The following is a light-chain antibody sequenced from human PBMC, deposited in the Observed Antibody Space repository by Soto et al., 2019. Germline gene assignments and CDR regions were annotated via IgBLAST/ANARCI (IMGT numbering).Light chain of an antibody. J-gene: IGKJ1*01. V-gene: IGKV1-5*03. CDR1: QSISSW. CDR3: HQYNTYSRT. CDR2: KAS. Sequence: DIQMTQSASTLSASVGARVTITCRASQSISSWLAWYQHKPGKAPKLLIYKASSLEGGVPSRFSGSGYGTEFTLTISSLQPDDFATYYCHQYNTYSRTFGQGTKVDIK.